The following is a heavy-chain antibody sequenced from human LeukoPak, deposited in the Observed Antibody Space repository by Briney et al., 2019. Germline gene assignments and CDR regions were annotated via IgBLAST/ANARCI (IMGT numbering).Heavy chain of an antibody. J-gene: IGHJ2*01. CDR3: ARDSGPYWFFDL. CDR1: GGSISSGTYY. V-gene: IGHV3-66*01. CDR2: IHSGGRT. D-gene: IGHD3-10*01. Sequence: ETLSLTCTVSGGSISSGTYYWGWIRQPPGKGLEWVSLIHSGGRTYYADSVKGRFTISRDNSKNTLFLQMNSLRGEDTAVYYCARDSGPYWFFDLWGRGTLVTVSS.